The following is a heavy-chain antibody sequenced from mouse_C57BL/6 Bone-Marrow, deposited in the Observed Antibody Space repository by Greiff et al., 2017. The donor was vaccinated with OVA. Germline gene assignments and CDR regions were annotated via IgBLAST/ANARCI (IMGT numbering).Heavy chain of an antibody. CDR1: GYTFTSYW. CDR2: IYPGSGST. CDR3: ARGPGLRLRAWFAY. Sequence: QVQLKQPGAELVKPGASVKMSCKASGYTFTSYWITWVKQRPGQGLEWIGDIYPGSGSTNYNEKFKSKATLTVDTSSSTAYMQLSSLTSGDSAVDYCARGPGLRLRAWFAYWGQGTLVTVSA. V-gene: IGHV1-55*01. D-gene: IGHD2-4*01. J-gene: IGHJ3*01.